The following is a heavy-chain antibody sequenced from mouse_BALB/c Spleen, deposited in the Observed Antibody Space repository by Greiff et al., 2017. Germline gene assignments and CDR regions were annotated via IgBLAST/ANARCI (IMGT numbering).Heavy chain of an antibody. V-gene: IGHV2-5-1*01. CDR2: IWRGGST. J-gene: IGHJ4*01. D-gene: IGHD2-4*01. CDR3: AIAYDYDGNYYAMDY. CDR1: GFSLTSYG. Sequence: VQLQQSGPSLVQPSQSLSITCTVSGFSLTSYGVHWVRQSPGKGLEWLGVIWRGGSTDYNAAFMSRLSITKDNSKSQVFFKMNSLQADDTAIYYCAIAYDYDGNYYAMDYWGQGTSVTVSS.